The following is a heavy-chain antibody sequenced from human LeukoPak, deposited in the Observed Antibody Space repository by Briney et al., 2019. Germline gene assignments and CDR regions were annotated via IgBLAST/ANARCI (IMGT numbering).Heavy chain of an antibody. CDR1: GFTFSSYS. V-gene: IGHV3-21*01. CDR2: ISSSSSYI. CDR3: AREGGSSGSAYYYYMDV. D-gene: IGHD3-22*01. J-gene: IGHJ6*03. Sequence: GGSLRLSCAASGFTFSSYSMNWVRQAPGKGLEGVSSISSSSSYIYYADSVKGRFTISRDNAKNSLYLQMNSLRAEDTAVYYCAREGGSSGSAYYYYMDVWGKGTTVTVSS.